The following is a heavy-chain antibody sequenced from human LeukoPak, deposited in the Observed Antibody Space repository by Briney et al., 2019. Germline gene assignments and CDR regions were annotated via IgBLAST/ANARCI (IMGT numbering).Heavy chain of an antibody. CDR1: GYTFTSYG. CDR2: ISAYNGNT. D-gene: IGHD3-3*01. CDR3: ARASYDLWSGFATPLYYMDV. J-gene: IGHJ6*03. V-gene: IGHV1-18*01. Sequence: GASVKVSCRASGYTFTSYGISWVRQAPGQGLEWMGWISAYNGNTNYAQKPQGRVTITADESTSTAYMELSSLRSEDTAVYYCARASYDLWSGFATPLYYMDVWGKGTTVTVSS.